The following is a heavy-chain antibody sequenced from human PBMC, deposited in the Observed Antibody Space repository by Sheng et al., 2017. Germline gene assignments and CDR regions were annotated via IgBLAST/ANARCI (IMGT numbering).Heavy chain of an antibody. J-gene: IGHJ4*02. V-gene: IGHV4-39*01. CDR1: GDSITGSTYY. CDR3: ARQTKV. Sequence: QLQLQESGPGLVKPSETLSLTCSVSGDSITGSTYYWDWIRQPPGKGLEWIGSIYDGASPPTTAALKSRLTISVDTSRNQFSLRLTSVTAADTALYYCARQTKVWGQGILVTVSS. CDR2: IYDGASPP.